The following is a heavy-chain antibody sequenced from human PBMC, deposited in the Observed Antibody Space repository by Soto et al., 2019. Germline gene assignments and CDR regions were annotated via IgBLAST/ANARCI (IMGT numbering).Heavy chain of an antibody. J-gene: IGHJ4*02. CDR3: ARNVAPAVIALPVDY. Sequence: QVQLVQSGAELRKPGASVKVSCKASGYPFISYGFSWVRQAPGQGLEWLGWISAYNGDTKYEQKFQGRISMTTDTSSSKVYKELRSLKADGTAVYYCARNVAPAVIALPVDYWCQGTLVAVSS. D-gene: IGHD6-25*01. V-gene: IGHV1-18*01. CDR2: ISAYNGDT. CDR1: GYPFISYG.